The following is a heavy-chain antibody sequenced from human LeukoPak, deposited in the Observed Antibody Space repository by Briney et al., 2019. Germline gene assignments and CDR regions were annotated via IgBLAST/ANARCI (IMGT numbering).Heavy chain of an antibody. CDR2: INTDGSHS. CDR1: GFSFNNYL. J-gene: IGHJ6*03. V-gene: IGHV3-74*03. CDR3: TRDLNGDPYYYLDV. D-gene: IGHD4-17*01. Sequence: GGSLRLSCAGSGFSFNNYLMHWVRQAPEKGLVLVSRINTDGSHSMYADSVKGRFSISRDNTKKTLYLQMNSLRAEDTAVYYCTRDLNGDPYYYLDVWGKGTTVTVSS.